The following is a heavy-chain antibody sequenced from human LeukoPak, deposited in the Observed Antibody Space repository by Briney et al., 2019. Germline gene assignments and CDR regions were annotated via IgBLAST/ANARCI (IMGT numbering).Heavy chain of an antibody. CDR2: ISSSSSYI. J-gene: IGHJ6*03. D-gene: IGHD3-3*01. V-gene: IGHV3-21*01. CDR3: AREPMHYDFWSGYTDYYYYMDV. Sequence: PGRSLRLSCAASGFTFSSYSMNWVRQAPGKGLEWVSSISSSSSYIYYADSVKGRFTISRDNAKNSLYLQMNSLRAEDTAVYYCAREPMHYDFWSGYTDYYYYMDVWGKGTTVTVSS. CDR1: GFTFSSYS.